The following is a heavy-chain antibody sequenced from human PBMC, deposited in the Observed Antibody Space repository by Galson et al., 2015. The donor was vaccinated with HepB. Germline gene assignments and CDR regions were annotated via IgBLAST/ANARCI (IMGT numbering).Heavy chain of an antibody. V-gene: IGHV3-21*01. CDR3: AREGQQPGSYYYNGMDV. Sequence: SLRLSCAASGFTFSTYNMQWVRRAPGKGLEWVSFISSTSTYIYYADSVQGRFTVSRDNARNSLFLQMTSLRGEDTAVYYCAREGQQPGSYYYNGMDVWGQGTTVTVSS. CDR1: GFTFSTYN. D-gene: IGHD6-13*01. J-gene: IGHJ6*02. CDR2: ISSTSTYI.